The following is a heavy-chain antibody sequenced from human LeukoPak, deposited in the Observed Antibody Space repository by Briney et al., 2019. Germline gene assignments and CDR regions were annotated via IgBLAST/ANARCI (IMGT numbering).Heavy chain of an antibody. CDR2: ISAYNGNT. Sequence: ASVKVSCKASGYTFTSYGISWVRQAPGQGLEWMGWISAYNGNTNYAQKLQGRVTMTTDTSTSTAYMELRSLRSDDTAVYYCARDRRAYYDFWSGSLEPPDYWGQGTLVTVSS. V-gene: IGHV1-18*01. D-gene: IGHD3-3*01. CDR3: ARDRRAYYDFWSGSLEPPDY. J-gene: IGHJ4*02. CDR1: GYTFTSYG.